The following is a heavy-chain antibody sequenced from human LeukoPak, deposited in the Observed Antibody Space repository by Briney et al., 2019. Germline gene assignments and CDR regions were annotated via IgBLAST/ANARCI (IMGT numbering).Heavy chain of an antibody. CDR2: IYTSGST. V-gene: IGHV4-4*07. CDR1: GGSISSYY. J-gene: IGHJ6*03. Sequence: SETLSLTCTVSGGSISSYYWSWIWQPAGKGLEWIGRIYTSGSTNYNPSLKSRVTMSVDTSKNQFSLKLSSVTAADTAVYYCATTTGYSSGYSRENYMDVWGKGTTVTISS. CDR3: ATTTGYSSGYSRENYMDV. D-gene: IGHD6-19*01.